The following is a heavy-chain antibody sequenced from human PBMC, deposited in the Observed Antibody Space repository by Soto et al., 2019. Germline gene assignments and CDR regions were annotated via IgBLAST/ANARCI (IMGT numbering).Heavy chain of an antibody. Sequence: WETLSLTCAVYGGSFSGYYWSWIRQPPGKGLEWIGEINHSGSTNYNPSLKSRVTISVDTSKNQFSLKLSSVTAADTAVYYCAREAGGDYWYFDLWGRGTLVTVSS. J-gene: IGHJ2*01. D-gene: IGHD4-17*01. V-gene: IGHV4-34*01. CDR1: GGSFSGYY. CDR3: AREAGGDYWYFDL. CDR2: INHSGST.